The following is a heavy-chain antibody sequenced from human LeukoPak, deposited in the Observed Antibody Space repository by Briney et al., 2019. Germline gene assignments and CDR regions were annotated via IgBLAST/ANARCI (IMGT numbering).Heavy chain of an antibody. J-gene: IGHJ4*02. V-gene: IGHV4-31*03. D-gene: IGHD6-19*01. CDR1: GGSISSGGYY. CDR2: IYYSGST. CDR3: ARALRSGWYPYFDY. Sequence: PSETLSLTCTVPGGSISSGGYYWSWIRQHPGKGLEWIGYIYYSGSTYCNPSLKSRVTISVDTSKNQFSLKLSSVTAADTAVYYCARALRSGWYPYFDYWGQGTLVTVSS.